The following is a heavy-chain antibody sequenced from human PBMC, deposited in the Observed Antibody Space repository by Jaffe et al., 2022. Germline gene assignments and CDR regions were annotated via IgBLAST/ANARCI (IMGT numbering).Heavy chain of an antibody. CDR2: ISGSGGST. J-gene: IGHJ4*02. CDR3: AKDEYDFWSGYYSPFDY. D-gene: IGHD3-3*01. V-gene: IGHV3-23*01. CDR1: GFTFSSYA. Sequence: EVQLLESGGGLVQPGGSLRLSCAASGFTFSSYAMSWVRQAPGKGLEWVSAISGSGGSTYYADSVKGRFTISRDNSKNTLYLQMNSLRAEDTAVYYCAKDEYDFWSGYYSPFDYWGQGTLVTVSS.